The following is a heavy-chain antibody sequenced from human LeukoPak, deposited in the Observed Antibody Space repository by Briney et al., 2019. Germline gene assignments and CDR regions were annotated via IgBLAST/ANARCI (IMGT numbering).Heavy chain of an antibody. CDR3: ARSKDYGDYDSIDY. J-gene: IGHJ4*02. CDR2: ISYDGSNK. CDR1: GFTFSSYA. Sequence: GGSLRLSCAASGFTFSSYAMHWVRQAPGKGLEWVALISYDGSNKYYADSVKGRFTISRDNSKNTLYLQMSSLRAEDTAVYYCARSKDYGDYDSIDYWGQGTLVTVSS. D-gene: IGHD4-17*01. V-gene: IGHV3-30*04.